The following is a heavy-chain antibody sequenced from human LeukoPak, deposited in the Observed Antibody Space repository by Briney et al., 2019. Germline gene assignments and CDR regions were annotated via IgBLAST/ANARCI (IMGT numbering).Heavy chain of an antibody. CDR1: GDSVSSNSVT. J-gene: IGHJ5*02. D-gene: IGHD2-2*01. V-gene: IGHV6-1*01. Sequence: SQTLSLTCAISGDSVSSNSVTWNWIRQSPSRGLEWLGRTYYRSTWYDDYAVSVRGRITVNPDTSKNQFSLHLNSVTSEDTAVYYCARRLTQYDCFDPWGQGILVTVSS. CDR2: TYYRSTWYD. CDR3: ARRLTQYDCFDP.